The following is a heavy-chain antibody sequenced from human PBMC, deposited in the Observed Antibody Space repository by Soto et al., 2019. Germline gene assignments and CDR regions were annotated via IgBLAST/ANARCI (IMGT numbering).Heavy chain of an antibody. CDR1: GFTFSSYG. D-gene: IGHD3-10*01. V-gene: IGHV3-33*01. CDR2: IWYDGSNK. Sequence: GGSLRLSCAASGFTFSSYGMRWVRQAPGKGLEWVAVIWYDGSNKYYADSVKGRFTISRDNSKNTLYLQMNSLRAEDTAVYYCARGVTMVLGVPGGIWGHDTLATHSS. CDR3: ARGVTMVLGVPGGI. J-gene: IGHJ1*01.